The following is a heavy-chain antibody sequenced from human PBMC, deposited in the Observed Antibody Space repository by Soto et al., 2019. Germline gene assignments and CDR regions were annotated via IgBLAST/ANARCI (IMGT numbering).Heavy chain of an antibody. Sequence: PSETLSLTCTVSGGSINSGGYYWSWIRQHPGKGLEWIGYIYYSGSTHYNPSLKSRVIISVDTSKNQFSLKLSSVTVADTAVYYCARARYNWNYWISIKYYYYYMDVWGKGTTVTVSS. V-gene: IGHV4-31*03. D-gene: IGHD1-7*01. J-gene: IGHJ6*03. CDR3: ARARYNWNYWISIKYYYYYMDV. CDR2: IYYSGST. CDR1: GGSINSGGYY.